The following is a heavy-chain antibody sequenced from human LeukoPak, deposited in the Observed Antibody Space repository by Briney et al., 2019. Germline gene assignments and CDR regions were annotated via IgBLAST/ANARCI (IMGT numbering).Heavy chain of an antibody. Sequence: GRSLRLSCAASGFTFSSYAMHWVRQAPGKGLEWVAVISYDGSNKYYADSVKGRFTISRDNSKNTLYLQMNSLRAEDTAVYYCAKSFYGSGSYYGYWGQGTLVTVSS. CDR3: AKSFYGSGSYYGY. CDR1: GFTFSSYA. CDR2: ISYDGSNK. V-gene: IGHV3-30-3*02. D-gene: IGHD3-10*01. J-gene: IGHJ4*02.